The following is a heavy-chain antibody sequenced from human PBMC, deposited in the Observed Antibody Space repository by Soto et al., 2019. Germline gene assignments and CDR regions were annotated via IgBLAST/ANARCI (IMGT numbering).Heavy chain of an antibody. Sequence: SETLSLTCAVYGGSFSGYYWSWIRQPPGKGLEWIGEINHSGSTNYNPSLKSRVTISVDTSKNQFSLKLSSVTAADTAVYYCARSETAMDRRDNNWFDPWGQGTLVTVAS. D-gene: IGHD5-18*01. V-gene: IGHV4-34*01. CDR3: ARSETAMDRRDNNWFDP. J-gene: IGHJ5*02. CDR1: GGSFSGYY. CDR2: INHSGST.